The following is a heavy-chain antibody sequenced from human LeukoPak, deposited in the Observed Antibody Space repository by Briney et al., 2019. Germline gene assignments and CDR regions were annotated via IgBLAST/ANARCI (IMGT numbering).Heavy chain of an antibody. D-gene: IGHD3-10*01. Sequence: GGSLRLSCAASGFTFNSYWMSWVRQAPGKGLEWVANIKQDGSEKYYVDSVKGRFTISRDNAKNSLYLQMNSLRAEDTAVYYCARDPYGSDYGWFDPWGQGTLVTVSS. CDR3: ARDPYGSDYGWFDP. CDR2: IKQDGSEK. CDR1: GFTFNSYW. V-gene: IGHV3-7*01. J-gene: IGHJ5*02.